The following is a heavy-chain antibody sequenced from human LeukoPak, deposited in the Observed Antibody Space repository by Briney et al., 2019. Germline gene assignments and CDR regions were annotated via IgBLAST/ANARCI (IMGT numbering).Heavy chain of an antibody. CDR3: ASSPDSLGNFDI. Sequence: PGGSLRHSCAASGFTFSRYWMHWVRQAPGKGLVWVSRIYSDESDTNYAESVKGRFTISRDNAKNTLFLQMNSLRAEDTAVYYCASSPDSLGNFDIWGQGTMVTVSS. CDR2: IYSDESDT. D-gene: IGHD3-16*01. J-gene: IGHJ3*02. V-gene: IGHV3-74*01. CDR1: GFTFSRYW.